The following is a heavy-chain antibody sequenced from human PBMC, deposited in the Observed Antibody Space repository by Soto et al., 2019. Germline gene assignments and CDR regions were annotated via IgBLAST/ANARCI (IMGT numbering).Heavy chain of an antibody. V-gene: IGHV3-73*01. J-gene: IGHJ6*02. D-gene: IGHD1-7*01. CDR2: IRSKASSYAT. Sequence: GGSLRLSCAASGFTFSGSAMHWVRQASGKGLEWVGRIRSKASSYATAYAASVKGRFTISRDDSKNTAYLQMNSLKTEDTAVYYCTTLTGTTLVYYYYGMDVWGQGTTVTVSS. CDR1: GFTFSGSA. CDR3: TTLTGTTLVYYYYGMDV.